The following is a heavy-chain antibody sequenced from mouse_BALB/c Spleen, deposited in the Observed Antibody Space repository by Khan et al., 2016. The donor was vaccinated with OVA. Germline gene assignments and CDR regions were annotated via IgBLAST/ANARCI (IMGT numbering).Heavy chain of an antibody. V-gene: IGHV9-3-1*01. Sequence: QIQLVQSGPELKKPGETVKISCKASGYTFTNYGMNWVKQAPGKGLKWMGWINTYTGEPTYADDFKGRFAFSLETSASTAYLQINKLKNEDTATYFCASGGYWYFDVWGAGTTVTVSS. D-gene: IGHD1-1*02. CDR2: INTYTGEP. CDR3: ASGGYWYFDV. CDR1: GYTFTNYG. J-gene: IGHJ1*01.